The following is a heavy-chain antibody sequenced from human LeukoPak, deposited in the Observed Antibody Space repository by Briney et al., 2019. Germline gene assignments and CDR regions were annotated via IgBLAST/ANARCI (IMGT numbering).Heavy chain of an antibody. V-gene: IGHV3-21*01. Sequence: KSGGSLRLSCAASGFTFSSYSMNWVRQAPGKGLEWFSSISSSSSYISYADSVKVRFTISRDNAKNSLYLQMNSLRAEDTAVYYCARWNDGSWGQGTLVTVSS. CDR1: GFTFSSYS. CDR2: ISSSSSYI. D-gene: IGHD1-1*01. J-gene: IGHJ5*02. CDR3: ARWNDGS.